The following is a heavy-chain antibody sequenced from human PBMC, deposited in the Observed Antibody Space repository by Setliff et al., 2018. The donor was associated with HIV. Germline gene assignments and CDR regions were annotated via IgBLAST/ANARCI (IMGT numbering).Heavy chain of an antibody. J-gene: IGHJ6*03. V-gene: IGHV4-34*01. D-gene: IGHD6-13*01. Sequence: NPSETLSLTCAVYGGSFSGYCWSWIRQPPGKGLEWIGEINHSGRTKYNPSLKSRVTTSVDTSKNQFSLRLSSVTAADTAVYYRVRVSCSSWYSIPRNYYYSMDVWGEGTTVTVSS. CDR3: VRVSCSSWYSIPRNYYYSMDV. CDR2: INHSGRT. CDR1: GGSFSGYC.